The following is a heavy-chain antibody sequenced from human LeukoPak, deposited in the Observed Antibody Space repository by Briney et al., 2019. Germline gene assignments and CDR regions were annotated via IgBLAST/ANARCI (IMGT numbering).Heavy chain of an antibody. Sequence: GGSLRLSCAASGFTFSTYSMHWVRQAPGKGLEWVSFIRSSSGSSIYYADSVKGRFTISRDNAKNSLFLQMNSLRADDTAVYYCASQRPSIYSGSHYDFDYWGQGTLVTVSS. V-gene: IGHV3-21*01. D-gene: IGHD1-26*01. CDR3: ASQRPSIYSGSHYDFDY. CDR2: IRSSSGSSI. CDR1: GFTFSTYS. J-gene: IGHJ4*02.